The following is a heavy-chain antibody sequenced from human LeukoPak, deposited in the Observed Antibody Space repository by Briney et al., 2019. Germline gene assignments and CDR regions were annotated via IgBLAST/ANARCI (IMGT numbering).Heavy chain of an antibody. CDR1: GFTFSDYY. D-gene: IGHD3-22*01. Sequence: GGSLRLSCAASGFTFSDYYMSWIRQAPGKGLEWVSYISSIGSTIYYADSVKGRFTISRDNAKNSLYLQMNSLRAEDTAVYYCARDTDAGYYDSSGYYYDAFDIWGQGTMVTVSS. J-gene: IGHJ3*02. CDR2: ISSIGSTI. V-gene: IGHV3-11*01. CDR3: ARDTDAGYYDSSGYYYDAFDI.